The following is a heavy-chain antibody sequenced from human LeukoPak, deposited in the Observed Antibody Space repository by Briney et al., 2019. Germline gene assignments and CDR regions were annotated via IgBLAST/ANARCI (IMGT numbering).Heavy chain of an antibody. CDR1: VFTFSSYY. CDR3: AKETQDYSSDY. D-gene: IGHD4-11*01. Sequence: GGSLRPSCGASVFTFSSYYMSWVRQAPGKGLEWVSSIGRTGDRTFYADSVKGRFTISRDNPKNTLYLQMNSLRAEDTAVYYCAKETQDYSSDYWGQGTLVTVSS. CDR2: IGRTGDRT. V-gene: IGHV3-23*01. J-gene: IGHJ4*02.